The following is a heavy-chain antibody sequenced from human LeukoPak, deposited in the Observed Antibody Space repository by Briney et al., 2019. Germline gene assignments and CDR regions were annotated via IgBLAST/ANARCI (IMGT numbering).Heavy chain of an antibody. CDR3: ARDQSPYGDYSFGY. J-gene: IGHJ4*02. CDR1: GYTFTGYY. V-gene: IGHV1-2*02. D-gene: IGHD4-17*01. CDR2: INPNSGGT. Sequence: ASVKVSCKASGYTFTGYYMHWVRQAPGQGLEWVGWINPNSGGTNYAQKFQGRVTMTRDTSISTAYMELSSLRSEDTAVYYCARDQSPYGDYSFGYWGQGTLVTVSS.